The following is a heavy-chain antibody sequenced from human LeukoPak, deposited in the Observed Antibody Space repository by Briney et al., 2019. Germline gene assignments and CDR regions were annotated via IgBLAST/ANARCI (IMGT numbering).Heavy chain of an antibody. CDR3: AKKERDYFDY. V-gene: IGHV3-30*18. CDR1: GFTFSTYG. Sequence: GGSLRLSCAASGFTFSTYGMHWVRQAPGKGLEWVAIISSDGSNKYYADSVKGRFTISRDNSKNTVYLQMNSLRAEDTALYYCAKKERDYFDYWGQGTLVTVSS. CDR2: ISSDGSNK. J-gene: IGHJ4*02.